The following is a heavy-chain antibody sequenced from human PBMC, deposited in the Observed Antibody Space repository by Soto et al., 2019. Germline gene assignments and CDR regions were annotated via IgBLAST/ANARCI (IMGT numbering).Heavy chain of an antibody. D-gene: IGHD5-18*01. V-gene: IGHV3-48*03. CDR2: ISSTGGTTV. CDR1: GFIFSSFE. Sequence: EVQLVESGGGLVQPGGSLRLSCAGSGFIFSSFEMNWVRQAPGKGLEWVSYISSTGGTTVYYADSVKGRFTISRYDAKNSLYLQMNSQIAEDTAVYYCARAHSGYRYGQDYYQYYTMDVWGQGTTVTVSS. J-gene: IGHJ6*02. CDR3: ARAHSGYRYGQDYYQYYTMDV.